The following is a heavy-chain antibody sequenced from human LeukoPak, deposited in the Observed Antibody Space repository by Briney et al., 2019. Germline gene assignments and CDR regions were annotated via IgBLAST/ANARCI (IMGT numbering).Heavy chain of an antibody. CDR1: GGSISSSSYY. D-gene: IGHD3-16*01. CDR3: ARSYYDYVWGSPTCFDY. J-gene: IGHJ4*02. Sequence: PSETLSLTCTVSGGSISSSSYYWGWIRQPPGKGLEWIGSIYYSGSTYYNPSLKSRVTISVDTSKNQFSLKLSPVTAADTAVYYCARSYYDYVWGSPTCFDYWGQGTLVTVSS. CDR2: IYYSGST. V-gene: IGHV4-39*01.